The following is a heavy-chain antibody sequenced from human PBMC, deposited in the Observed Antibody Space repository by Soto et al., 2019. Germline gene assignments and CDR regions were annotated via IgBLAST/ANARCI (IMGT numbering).Heavy chain of an antibody. Sequence: ASVKVSCKASGYTFTSYDINWVRQATGQGLEWMGWMNPNSGNTGYAQKFQGRVTMTRNTSMSTAYMELSSLRSEDTAVYYCARAPLVPAAIGYQTDNNWLDPWGQGTLVTVPS. J-gene: IGHJ5*02. D-gene: IGHD2-2*01. V-gene: IGHV1-8*01. CDR1: GYTFTSYD. CDR2: MNPNSGNT. CDR3: ARAPLVPAAIGYQTDNNWLDP.